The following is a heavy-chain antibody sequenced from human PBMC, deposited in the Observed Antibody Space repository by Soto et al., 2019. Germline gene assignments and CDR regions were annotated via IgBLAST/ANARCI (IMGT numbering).Heavy chain of an antibody. CDR2: INPSGGST. Sequence: QVQLVQSGAEVKKPGASVKVSCKASGYTFTSYYMHWVRQAPGQGLEWMGIINPSGGSTSYAQKFQGRVTSTREPSTSTVYMELSSLRSEDTAVYYCAEAFPRRTTTVTDLSDYWGQGTLVTVSS. D-gene: IGHD1-1*01. CDR3: AEAFPRRTTTVTDLSDY. V-gene: IGHV1-46*01. J-gene: IGHJ4*02. CDR1: GYTFTSYY.